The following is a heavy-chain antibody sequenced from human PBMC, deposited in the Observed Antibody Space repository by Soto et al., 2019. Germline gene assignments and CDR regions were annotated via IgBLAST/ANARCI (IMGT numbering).Heavy chain of an antibody. V-gene: IGHV1-3*01. D-gene: IGHD6-13*01. J-gene: IGHJ4*02. Sequence: ASVKGSCKASGYTFTNYAMHWGRLAPGQRPEWMGWINAGNGNRKYSQKFQGRVTITRDTSASTGYMELSSLTSEDTAVYFCARDFKRYSSPPGPLEYWGLGTLVTVSS. CDR2: INAGNGNR. CDR3: ARDFKRYSSPPGPLEY. CDR1: GYTFTNYA.